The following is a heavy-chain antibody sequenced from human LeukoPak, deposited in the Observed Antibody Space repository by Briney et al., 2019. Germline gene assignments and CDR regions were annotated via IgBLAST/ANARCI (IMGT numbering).Heavy chain of an antibody. CDR2: ISGSGCTT. Sequence: GSLRLSCAASGFTFSSYSMSWVRQAPGKGLDWVSGISGSGCTTYYADSVKGRFTISRDNSKNTQYLQMNSLSAEDTAVYYCAKLPRYCSGGSCYPLGMDVWGKGTTVIVSS. CDR1: GFTFSSYS. D-gene: IGHD2-15*01. J-gene: IGHJ6*04. V-gene: IGHV3-23*01. CDR3: AKLPRYCSGGSCYPLGMDV.